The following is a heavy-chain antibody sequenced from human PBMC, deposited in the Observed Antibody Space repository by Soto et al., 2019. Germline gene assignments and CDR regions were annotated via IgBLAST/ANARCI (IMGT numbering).Heavy chain of an antibody. D-gene: IGHD3-22*01. CDR2: ISYDGSNK. CDR1: GFTFSSYG. J-gene: IGHJ4*02. CDR3: AKEGDSSGYYPPFDY. V-gene: IGHV3-30*18. Sequence: GGSLRLSCAASGFTFSSYGMHWVRQAPGKGLEWVAVISYDGSNKYYADSVKGRFTISRDNSKNTLYLQMNSLRAEDTAVYYCAKEGDSSGYYPPFDYWGQGTLVTVSS.